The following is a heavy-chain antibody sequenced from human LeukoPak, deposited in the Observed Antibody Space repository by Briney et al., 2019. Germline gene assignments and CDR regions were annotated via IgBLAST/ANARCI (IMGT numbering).Heavy chain of an antibody. D-gene: IGHD5-18*01. Sequence: GGSLRLSCAASGFTFSNYWMHWDRQAPGKGLVWVSRINSDGSTTTYADSVKGRFTISRDDAKNTLNLQMNSLRAEDTAVYYCARGGGYSFDIWGQGTMVTVSS. CDR1: GFTFSNYW. J-gene: IGHJ3*02. CDR3: ARGGGYSFDI. CDR2: INSDGSTT. V-gene: IGHV3-74*01.